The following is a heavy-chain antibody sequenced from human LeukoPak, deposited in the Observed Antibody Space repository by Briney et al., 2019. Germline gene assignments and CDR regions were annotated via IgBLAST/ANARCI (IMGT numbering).Heavy chain of an antibody. D-gene: IGHD2-2*02. Sequence: SETLSLTCSVSNYSINSHYYWVWLRQTPRKGLEWLGSIHRSGSVYYNDNPSLQSRVAMSMDSSNNQFSLRLTSLTAADTAIYYSARDQVAPATAIEFWGLGTLVTVSP. CDR2: IHRSGSV. CDR1: NYSINSHYY. CDR3: ARDQVAPATAIEF. V-gene: IGHV4-38-2*02. J-gene: IGHJ4*01.